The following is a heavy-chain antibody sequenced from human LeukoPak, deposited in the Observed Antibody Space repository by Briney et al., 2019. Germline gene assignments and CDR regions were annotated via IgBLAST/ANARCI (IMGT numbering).Heavy chain of an antibody. CDR3: ARYDLRGAFDI. CDR1: GLTVSNNY. CDR2: IYSGGAT. V-gene: IGHV3-53*01. J-gene: IGHJ3*02. D-gene: IGHD4-17*01. Sequence: GGSLRLSCAASGLTVSNNYMSWVRQAPGKGLEWVSVIYSGGATYYADSVKGRFTLSRDNSENKLYLQMNSLRDGDTAVYYCARYDLRGAFDIWGQGTIVTVSS.